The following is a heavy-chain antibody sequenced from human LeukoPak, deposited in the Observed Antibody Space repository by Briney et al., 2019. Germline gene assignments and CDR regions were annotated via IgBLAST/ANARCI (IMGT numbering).Heavy chain of an antibody. CDR1: RFNVNNYW. J-gene: IGHJ1*01. CDR2: INEDGRVT. Sequence: QPGGSLRLSCAASRFNVNNYWMHWVRQAPGKGLVWVSRINEDGRVTSYATSVRGRFTIFRDSVENTLHLQMNSLRAEDTAVYYCARDGDDYDDVEYSQHWGQGTLVSVSS. D-gene: IGHD5-24*01. V-gene: IGHV3-74*01. CDR3: ARDGDDYDDVEYSQH.